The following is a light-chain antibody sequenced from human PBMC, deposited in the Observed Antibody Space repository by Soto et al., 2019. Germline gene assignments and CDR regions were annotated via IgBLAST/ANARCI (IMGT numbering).Light chain of an antibody. V-gene: IGLV2-14*03. Sequence: QSALTQPASVSGSPGQSITISCTGTSSDVGGYNFVSWYQQHPGKVPKLMIFDVNRRRSGVSDRFSGSKSGNTASLTISGLQAEDEGDYYCCSYTSSSTHVFGSGTKLTVL. CDR1: SSDVGGYNF. CDR3: CSYTSSSTHV. J-gene: IGLJ1*01. CDR2: DVN.